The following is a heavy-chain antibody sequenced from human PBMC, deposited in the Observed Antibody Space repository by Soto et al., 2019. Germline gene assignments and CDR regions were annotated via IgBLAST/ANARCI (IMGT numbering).Heavy chain of an antibody. D-gene: IGHD3-9*01. CDR3: TKLTYYDILTGYDAFDL. Sequence: PGGSLRLSCAASGFPFSSYAMGRVRQAPGKGLEWASAIGGSASKTYYADSVKGRFTISRDNSQNTLFLQMESLRAEDTAVYYCTKLTYYDILTGYDAFDLWGQGTMVTVSS. V-gene: IGHV3-23*01. CDR2: IGGSASKT. J-gene: IGHJ3*01. CDR1: GFPFSSYA.